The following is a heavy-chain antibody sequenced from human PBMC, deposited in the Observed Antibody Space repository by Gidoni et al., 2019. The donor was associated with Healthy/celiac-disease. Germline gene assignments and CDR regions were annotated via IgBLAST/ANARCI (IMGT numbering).Heavy chain of an antibody. CDR1: GGSISSYY. CDR2: IYYSGST. J-gene: IGHJ4*02. CDR3: ARLSTAMVTPDY. Sequence: QVQLQESGPGLVKPSETLSLTCTVSGGSISSYYWSWIRQPPGKGLEWIGYIYYSGSTNYNPSLKSRVTISVDTSKNQFSLKLSSVTAADTAVYYCARLSTAMVTPDYWGQGTLVTVSS. V-gene: IGHV4-59*08. D-gene: IGHD5-18*01.